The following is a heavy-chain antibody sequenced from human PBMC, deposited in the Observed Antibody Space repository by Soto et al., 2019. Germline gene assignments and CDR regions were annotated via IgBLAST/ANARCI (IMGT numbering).Heavy chain of an antibody. Sequence: SETLSLTCTVSGGSISSYYWSWIRQPPGKGLEWIGYIYYSGSTDYNPSLKSRVTISVDTSKNQFSLKLSSVTAADTAVYYCARAKSSGWYYFDYWGQGTLVPVSS. CDR1: GGSISSYY. CDR3: ARAKSSGWYYFDY. CDR2: IYYSGST. V-gene: IGHV4-59*01. D-gene: IGHD6-13*01. J-gene: IGHJ4*02.